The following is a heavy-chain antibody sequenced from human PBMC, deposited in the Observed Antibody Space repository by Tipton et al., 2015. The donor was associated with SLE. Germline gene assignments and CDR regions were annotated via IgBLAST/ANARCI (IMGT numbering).Heavy chain of an antibody. J-gene: IGHJ6*02. CDR3: AREGGYAGSGSYGTV. CDR2: IYHSGRT. CDR1: GGSISNNRYY. Sequence: LRLSCSVSGGSISNNRYYWGWIRQTPEKGLEWIGSIYHSGRTFYNPSLKSRVTISVDTSKNQFSLELNSVTAADTAVYFCAREGGYAGSGSYGTVWGQGTTVTVSS. D-gene: IGHD3-10*01. V-gene: IGHV4-39*07.